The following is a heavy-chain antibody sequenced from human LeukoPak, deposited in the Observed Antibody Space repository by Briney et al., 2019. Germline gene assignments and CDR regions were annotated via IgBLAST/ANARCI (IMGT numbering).Heavy chain of an antibody. D-gene: IGHD3-22*01. CDR1: GGSISSSNW. J-gene: IGHJ4*02. CDR3: SIFYDSSGYPLDY. Sequence: TLSLTCAVSGGSISSSNWWSWVRQPPGKGLEWIGEIYHSGSTNYNPSLKSRVTISVDKSKNQFSLKLSSVTAADTAVYYCSIFYDSSGYPLDYWGQGTVVTVSS. CDR2: IYHSGST. V-gene: IGHV4-4*02.